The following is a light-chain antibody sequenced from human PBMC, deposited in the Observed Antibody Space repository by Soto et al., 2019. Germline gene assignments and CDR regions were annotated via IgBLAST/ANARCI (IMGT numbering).Light chain of an antibody. J-gene: IGKJ1*01. V-gene: IGKV3-20*01. CDR1: QSVMSNY. CDR2: GES. CDR3: QNYGNSLWT. Sequence: VLTQSPGSLSLSAGESATLSCRASQSVMSNYLSWYQQKTGQPPRILIYGESSRATGIPDRLSGSGSGTDLNLTISSLEPEDFAVYFCQNYGNSLWTCGQGTKVDIK.